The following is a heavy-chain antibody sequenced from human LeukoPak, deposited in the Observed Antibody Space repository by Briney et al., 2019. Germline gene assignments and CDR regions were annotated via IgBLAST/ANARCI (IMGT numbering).Heavy chain of an antibody. CDR3: ARAGDIVVVPAAARFDP. CDR2: ISSSSSYI. CDR1: GFTFSSYS. Sequence: GGSLRLSCAASGFTFSSYSMNWVRQAPGKGLEWVSSISSSSSYIYYVDSVNGRFTISRDNAKNSLYLQMNSLRAEDTAVYYCARAGDIVVVPAAARFDPWGQGTLVTVSS. V-gene: IGHV3-21*01. D-gene: IGHD2-2*01. J-gene: IGHJ5*02.